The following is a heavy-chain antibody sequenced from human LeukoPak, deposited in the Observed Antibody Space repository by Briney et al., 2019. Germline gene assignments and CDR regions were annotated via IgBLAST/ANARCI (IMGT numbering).Heavy chain of an antibody. V-gene: IGHV1-2*02. D-gene: IGHD3-22*01. CDR3: ARDYYDSSGQGTFDI. J-gene: IGHJ3*02. CDR2: INPNNGGT. Sequence: ASVHVSSTASGYTFTCHFMHWVRQAPGQGLEWMGWINPNNGGTNFAQKFQGRVTLTRDTSISTMYMELSRLRSDDTAVYFCARDYYDSSGQGTFDIWGQGTMVTVSS. CDR1: GYTFTCHF.